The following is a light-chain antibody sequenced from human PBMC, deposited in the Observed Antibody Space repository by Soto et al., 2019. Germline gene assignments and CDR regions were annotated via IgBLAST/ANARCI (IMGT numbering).Light chain of an antibody. CDR1: QAISSY. CDR2: AAS. CDR3: QQTYSTLMYT. V-gene: IGKV1-39*01. J-gene: IGKJ2*01. Sequence: DIRMTQSPSSLSASVGDSVSITCRASQAISSYLNWYQQKPGKAPKLLIYAASSLQSGVPSRFSGSGSETDFTLTISSLQPEDFATYYCQQTYSTLMYTFGQGTKLEIK.